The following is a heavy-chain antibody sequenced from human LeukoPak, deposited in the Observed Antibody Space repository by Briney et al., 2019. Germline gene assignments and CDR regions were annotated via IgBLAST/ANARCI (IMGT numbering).Heavy chain of an antibody. CDR1: GFTFSSYA. J-gene: IGHJ4*02. V-gene: IGHV3-23*01. Sequence: GGSLRLSCAASGFTFSSYAMSWVRQAPGKGLEWVSAISGSGGSTYYADSVKGRFTISRDSSKNTLYLQMNSLRAEDTAVCYCAKDRPENWGYYFDYWGQGTLVTVSS. CDR2: ISGSGGST. CDR3: AKDRPENWGYYFDY. D-gene: IGHD7-27*01.